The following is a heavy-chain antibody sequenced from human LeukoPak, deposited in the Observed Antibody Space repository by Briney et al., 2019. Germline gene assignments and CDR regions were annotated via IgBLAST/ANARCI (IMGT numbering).Heavy chain of an antibody. Sequence: GASVKVSCKASGFTLTDYYIHWVRQAPGKGPEWMGRVLPTNGQTISANKFQARLSIIADTSTGTAYMQLTSLQSADTAVYFCAAAFSETSTDFWGQGSLLIVSS. CDR1: GFTLTDYY. J-gene: IGHJ4*02. D-gene: IGHD6-25*01. CDR3: AAAFSETSTDF. CDR2: VLPTNGQT. V-gene: IGHV1-69-2*01.